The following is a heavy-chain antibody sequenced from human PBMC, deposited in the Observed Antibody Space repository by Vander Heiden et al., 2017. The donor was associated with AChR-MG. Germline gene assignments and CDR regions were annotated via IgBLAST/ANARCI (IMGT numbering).Heavy chain of an antibody. CDR2: T. Sequence: TNYNPPLKSRVTISVDTSKNQFSLKLSSVTAADTAVYYCGLAVAGTPPLNWGQGTLVTVSS. V-gene: IGHV4-59*01. CDR3: GLAVAGTPPLN. D-gene: IGHD6-19*01. J-gene: IGHJ4*02.